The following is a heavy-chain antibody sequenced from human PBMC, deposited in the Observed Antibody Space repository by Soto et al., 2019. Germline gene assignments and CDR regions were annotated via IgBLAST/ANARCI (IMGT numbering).Heavy chain of an antibody. CDR1: GFTFSSYA. J-gene: IGHJ4*02. V-gene: IGHV3-23*01. CDR2: ISSSGGDT. D-gene: IGHD6-13*01. CDR3: AKKTAGPRPFDY. Sequence: EVHLLESGGGLVQPGGSLRLSCAASGFTFSSYAMSWVRQAPGKGLELVSGISSSGGDTPYADSVKGRFTISRDNSKNTVYLQMSNLRAEDTAVYFCAKKTAGPRPFDYWGRGTLVTVSS.